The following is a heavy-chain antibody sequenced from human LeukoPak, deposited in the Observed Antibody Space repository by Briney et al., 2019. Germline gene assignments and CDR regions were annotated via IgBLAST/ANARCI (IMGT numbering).Heavy chain of an antibody. V-gene: IGHV4-31*03. CDR1: GGSISSGGYY. J-gene: IGHJ4*02. CDR2: IYYSGST. D-gene: IGHD4-17*01. CDR3: ARWGYGDFSY. Sequence: SQTLSLTCTVSGGSISSGGYYWSWIRQHPGEGLEWIGYIYYSGSTYYNPSLKSRLTISVDTSKNQFSLNLSSVTAADTAVYYCARWGYGDFSYWGQGTLVTVSS.